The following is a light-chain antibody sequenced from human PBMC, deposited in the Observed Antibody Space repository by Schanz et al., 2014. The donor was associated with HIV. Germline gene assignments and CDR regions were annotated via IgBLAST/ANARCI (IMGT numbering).Light chain of an antibody. V-gene: IGKV3D-15*01. CDR1: RGVSSS. Sequence: EIVMTQSPATLSVPPGESATLSCRASRGVSSSLAWYQQKPGQDPRLLIFGASTRATGVPDRFSGSGSGTDFTLIISRLEPEDFAVYYCQHHETSPRTFGQGTRVEIK. J-gene: IGKJ1*01. CDR3: QHHETSPRT. CDR2: GAS.